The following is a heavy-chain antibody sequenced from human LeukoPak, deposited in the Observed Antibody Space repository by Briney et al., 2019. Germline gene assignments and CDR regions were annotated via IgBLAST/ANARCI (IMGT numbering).Heavy chain of an antibody. J-gene: IGHJ6*02. Sequence: GGSLRLSCAASGFTLSNHGMTWVRQVPGRGPEWVSNVYRDGSETYYLDSVKGRFTISKDNAKNSLYLQMNSLRAEDTALYHCARNNGMDVWGQGTTVIVSS. CDR1: GFTLSNHG. CDR2: VYRDGSET. CDR3: ARNNGMDV. V-gene: IGHV3-7*03.